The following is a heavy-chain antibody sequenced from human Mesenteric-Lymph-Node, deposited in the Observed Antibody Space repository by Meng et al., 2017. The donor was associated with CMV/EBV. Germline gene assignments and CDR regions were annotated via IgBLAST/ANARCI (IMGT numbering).Heavy chain of an antibody. CDR2: IKQDGSEK. Sequence: GGSLRLSCAASGFTFSSYWMGWVRQAPGKGLEWVANIKQDGSEKYYVDSVKGRFTISRDNAKNSLYLQMNSLRAEDTAVYYCARVPPPSLAAAGNPHYYYYGMDVWGQGTTVTVSS. CDR3: ARVPPPSLAAAGNPHYYYYGMDV. V-gene: IGHV3-7*01. D-gene: IGHD6-13*01. CDR1: GFTFSSYW. J-gene: IGHJ6*02.